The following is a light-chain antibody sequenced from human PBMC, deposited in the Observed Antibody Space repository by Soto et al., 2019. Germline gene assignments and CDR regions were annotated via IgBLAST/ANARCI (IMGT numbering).Light chain of an antibody. V-gene: IGLV2-11*01. CDR2: DVS. Sequence: QSVLTQPRSVSGSPGQSVTISCTGTSSYVGGYNYVSWYQQHPGKAPKLMIYDVSKRPSGVPDRFSGSKSGNTASLTISGLQAEDEADYYCCSNAGSYTFVFGTGTKVTVL. J-gene: IGLJ1*01. CDR3: CSNAGSYTFV. CDR1: SSYVGGYNY.